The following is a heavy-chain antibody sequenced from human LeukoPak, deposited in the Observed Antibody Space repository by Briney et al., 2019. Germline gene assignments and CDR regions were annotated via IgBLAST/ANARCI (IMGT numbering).Heavy chain of an antibody. J-gene: IGHJ4*02. D-gene: IGHD3-22*01. CDR1: GGSFSGYY. Sequence: SETLSLTCAVYGGSFSGYYWSWIRQPPGKGLEWIGYIYYSGSTNYNPSLKSRVTISVGTSKNQFSLKLSSVTAADTAVYYCARGGDSSGYYSGVFDYWGQGTLVTVSS. CDR2: IYYSGST. CDR3: ARGGDSSGYYSGVFDY. V-gene: IGHV4-59*01.